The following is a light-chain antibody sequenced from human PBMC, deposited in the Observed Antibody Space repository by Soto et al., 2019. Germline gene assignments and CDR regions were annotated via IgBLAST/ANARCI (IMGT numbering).Light chain of an antibody. CDR3: QQRSNWPGT. V-gene: IGKV1-9*01. J-gene: IGKJ1*01. CDR2: AAS. Sequence: IQLTQSPSSLSASVGDRVTITCRASQGISSYLAWYQQKPGKAPKLLIYAASTLQSGVPSRFSGSGSGTDFTLTISSLQPEDFATYYCQQRSNWPGTFGQGTKVEIK. CDR1: QGISSY.